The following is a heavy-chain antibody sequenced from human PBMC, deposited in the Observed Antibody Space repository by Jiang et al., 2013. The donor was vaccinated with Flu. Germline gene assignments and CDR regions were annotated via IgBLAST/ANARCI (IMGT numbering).Heavy chain of an antibody. J-gene: IGHJ4*02. CDR3: TRHPSGSHFDH. V-gene: IGHV5-51*01. D-gene: IGHD1-26*01. Sequence: GAEVKKPGESLKISCEGSGYYYTTYWVAWVRQTPEKGLEYMGIIQPGDSATKYSPSFQGQVTMSVDNSLKTAYLQWSSLKASDTAIYYCTRHPSGSHFDHWGQGTLVTVSS. CDR2: IQPGDSAT. CDR1: GYYYTTYW.